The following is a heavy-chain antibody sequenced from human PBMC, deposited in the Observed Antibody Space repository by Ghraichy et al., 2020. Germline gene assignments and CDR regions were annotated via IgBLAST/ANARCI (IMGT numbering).Heavy chain of an antibody. Sequence: GGSLRLSCAGSGFTFSDHYMNWIRQTPGRGLEWVAFISGRGSNKHHTDSVNGRFTISRDNAQNTLYLQMDSLRADDTAVYYCAREKRDGYNYHWYFDLWGPGTPVTVS. CDR1: GFTFSDHY. V-gene: IGHV3-11*01. CDR2: ISGRGSNK. CDR3: AREKRDGYNYHWYFDL. J-gene: IGHJ2*01. D-gene: IGHD5-24*01.